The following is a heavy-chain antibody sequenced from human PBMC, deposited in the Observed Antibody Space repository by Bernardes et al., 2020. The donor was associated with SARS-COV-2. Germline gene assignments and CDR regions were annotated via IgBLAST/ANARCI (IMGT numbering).Heavy chain of an antibody. V-gene: IGHV3-33*01. J-gene: IGHJ4*02. CDR2: IWANGHDT. D-gene: IGHD1-26*01. CDR3: ARDHDTTRHYSIFDY. CDR1: GFPFSYFG. Sequence: GGSLRLSCAGSGFPFSYFGMHWVRQAPGKGLEWVAVIWANGHDTYYRDSVKGRFTVSRDNSKNTVYLQMNSLRAEDTAIYYCARDHDTTRHYSIFDYWGQGTLVTVSS.